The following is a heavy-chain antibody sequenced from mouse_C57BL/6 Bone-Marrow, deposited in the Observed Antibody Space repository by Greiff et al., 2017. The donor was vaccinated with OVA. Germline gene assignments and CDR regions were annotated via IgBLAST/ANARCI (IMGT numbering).Heavy chain of an antibody. D-gene: IGHD2-3*01. CDR3: ARESRWLLRVFDV. CDR1: GFTFSDYY. V-gene: IGHV5-16*01. J-gene: IGHJ1*03. Sequence: EVQVVESEGGLVQPGSSMKLSCTASGFTFSDYYMAWVRQVPEKGLEWVANINYDGSSTYYLDSLKSRFIISRDTAKNILYLQMSSLKSEDTATYYCARESRWLLRVFDVWGTGTTVTVSS. CDR2: INYDGSST.